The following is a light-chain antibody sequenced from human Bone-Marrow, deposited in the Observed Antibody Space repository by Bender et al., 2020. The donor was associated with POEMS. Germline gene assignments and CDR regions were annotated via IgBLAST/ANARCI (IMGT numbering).Light chain of an antibody. J-gene: IGLJ3*02. Sequence: QSVLTQPASVSGSPGQSITISCTETSSGVGIYGLVSWYQQLPGKAPKLIIFEVTKRPSGVSNRFSGSRSGNTASLTISGLQPEDEADYYCCSYAPSRSLVFGGGTKLTVL. CDR2: EVT. CDR3: CSYAPSRSLV. V-gene: IGLV2-23*02. CDR1: SSGVGIYGL.